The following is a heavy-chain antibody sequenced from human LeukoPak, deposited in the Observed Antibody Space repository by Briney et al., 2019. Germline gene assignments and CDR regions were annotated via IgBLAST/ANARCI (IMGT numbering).Heavy chain of an antibody. CDR1: GFTFSSYW. Sequence: GGSLRLSCAASGFTFSSYWMSWVRQAPGKGLEWVANIKQDGSEKYYVDSVKGRFTISRDNAKNSLYLQMNSLRAEDTAVYYCARDRLEGYCSGGSCYSGPLPDWGQGTLVTVSS. J-gene: IGHJ4*02. V-gene: IGHV3-7*01. CDR3: ARDRLEGYCSGGSCYSGPLPD. D-gene: IGHD2-15*01. CDR2: IKQDGSEK.